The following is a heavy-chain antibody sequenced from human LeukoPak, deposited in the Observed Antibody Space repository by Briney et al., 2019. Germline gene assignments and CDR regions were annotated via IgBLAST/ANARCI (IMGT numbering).Heavy chain of an antibody. CDR2: IYYSGST. D-gene: IGHD3-3*01. V-gene: IGHV4-59*01. J-gene: IGHJ4*02. CDR1: GGSISSYY. CDR3: AGRSGYYTPTYFDY. Sequence: PSETLSLTCTVSGGSISSYYWSWIRQPPGKGLEWIGYIYYSGSTNYNPSLKSQVTISVDTSKNQFSLKLSSVTAADTAVYYCAGRSGYYTPTYFDYWGQGTLVTVSS.